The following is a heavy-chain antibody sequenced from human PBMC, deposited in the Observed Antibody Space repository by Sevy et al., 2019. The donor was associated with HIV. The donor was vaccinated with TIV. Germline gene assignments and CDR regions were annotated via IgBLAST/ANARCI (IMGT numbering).Heavy chain of an antibody. CDR2: ISYEGSET. Sequence: GESLKISCAASGFAFSSHAMHWVRQAPGKGPEWVATISYEGSETFYAASVEGRFTISRDNPKNMLSLQINSLRPEDTAVYYCARDGGFSIKWYPLYWGHGTLVTVSS. J-gene: IGHJ4*01. CDR1: GFAFSSHA. D-gene: IGHD3-3*02. CDR3: ARDGGFSIKWYPLY. V-gene: IGHV3-30-3*01.